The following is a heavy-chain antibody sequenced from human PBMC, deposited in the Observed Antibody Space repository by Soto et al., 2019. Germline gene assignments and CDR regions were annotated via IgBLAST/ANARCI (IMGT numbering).Heavy chain of an antibody. D-gene: IGHD5-12*01. CDR1: GYTFTSYY. CDR2: INPSGGST. Sequence: ASVKVSCKASGYTFTSYYMHWVRQAPGQGLEWMGIINPSGGSTSYAQKFQGRVTMTRDTSTSTVYMELSSLRSEDTAVYYCARDMGDGYNYAQVDYWGQGTLVTVSS. V-gene: IGHV1-46*01. CDR3: ARDMGDGYNYAQVDY. J-gene: IGHJ4*02.